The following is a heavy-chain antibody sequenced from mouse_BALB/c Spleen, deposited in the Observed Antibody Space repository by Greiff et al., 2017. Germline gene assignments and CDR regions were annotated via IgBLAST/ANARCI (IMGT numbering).Heavy chain of an antibody. Sequence: EVKLQESGAELVKPGASVKLSCTASGFNIKDTYMHWVKQRPEQGLEWIGRIDPANGNTKYDPKFHGKATITADTSSNTAYLQLSSLTSEDTAVYYCARSNYRYDAWFAYWGQGTLVTVSA. V-gene: IGHV14-3*02. CDR1: GFNIKDTY. CDR3: ARSNYRYDAWFAY. D-gene: IGHD2-14*01. CDR2: IDPANGNT. J-gene: IGHJ3*01.